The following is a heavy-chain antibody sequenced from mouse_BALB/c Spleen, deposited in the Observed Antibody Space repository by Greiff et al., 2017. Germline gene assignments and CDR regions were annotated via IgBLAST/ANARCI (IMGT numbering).Heavy chain of an antibody. CDR3: THGYVYKSFDD. J-gene: IGHJ2*01. Sequence: QQPGSGLVRPGASVKLSCTASGYAFTSYWMPWVQQTPGQRLEWIGNICPGSGSTNYDETFKSQATLTVDTSSSTAYLQRSRLTSEDSAVYYCTHGYVYKSFDDWGEGTTLTVSS. D-gene: IGHD2-2*01. CDR1: GYAFTSYW. V-gene: IGHV1S22*01. CDR2: ICPGSGST.